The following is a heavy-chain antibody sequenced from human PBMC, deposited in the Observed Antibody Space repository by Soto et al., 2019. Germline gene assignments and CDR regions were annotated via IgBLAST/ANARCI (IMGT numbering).Heavy chain of an antibody. CDR3: ARDPSLIFGPGYPFDY. J-gene: IGHJ4*02. Sequence: GASVKVSCKASGYTFTSYAMHWVRQAPGQRLEWMGWINAGNGNTKYSQKFQGRVTITRDTSASTAYMELSSLRSEDTAVYYCARDPSLIFGPGYPFDYWGQGTLVTASS. D-gene: IGHD3-3*01. CDR2: INAGNGNT. CDR1: GYTFTSYA. V-gene: IGHV1-3*01.